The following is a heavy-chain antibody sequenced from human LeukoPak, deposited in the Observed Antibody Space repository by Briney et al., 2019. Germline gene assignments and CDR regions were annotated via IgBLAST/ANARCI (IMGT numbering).Heavy chain of an antibody. CDR2: IIPIFGTA. CDR3: ARDLEFPGNWFDP. CDR1: GGTFSSYA. V-gene: IGHV1-69*05. Sequence: SVKVSCKASGGTFSSYAISWVRQAPGQGLEWMGGIIPIFGTANYAQKFQGRVTITTDESTSTAYMELSSLRSEDTAVYYCARDLEFPGNWFDPWGQGTLVTVSS. D-gene: IGHD1-1*01. J-gene: IGHJ5*02.